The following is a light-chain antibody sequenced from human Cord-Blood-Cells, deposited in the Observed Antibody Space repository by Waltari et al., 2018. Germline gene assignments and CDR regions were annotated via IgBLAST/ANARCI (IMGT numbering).Light chain of an antibody. CDR2: DVS. J-gene: IGLJ2*01. V-gene: IGLV2-14*01. CDR3: SSYTSSSR. Sequence: QSALPQPASVSGSPGQSITISCTGTSSDVGGYNYVSWYQQHPGKAPKLMIYDVSNRPSGVSNRFSGSKSGNTASLTISGLQAEDEADYYCSSYTSSSRFGGGTKLTVL. CDR1: SSDVGGYNY.